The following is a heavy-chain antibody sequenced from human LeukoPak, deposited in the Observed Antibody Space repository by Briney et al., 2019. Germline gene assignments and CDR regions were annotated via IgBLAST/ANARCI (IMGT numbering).Heavy chain of an antibody. CDR3: ARTTNYFDY. Sequence: SQTLPLTCAISGDSVSSNSVSLHWHRQSPSTGLEWLGRTYYRSKWNNDYAVSVKSRIMINPDTSKNQFSLQLDSVTPEDTAVYYCARTTNYFDYWGPGILVTVSS. V-gene: IGHV6-1*01. CDR2: TYYRSKWNN. CDR1: GDSVSSNSVS. J-gene: IGHJ4*02. D-gene: IGHD1-14*01.